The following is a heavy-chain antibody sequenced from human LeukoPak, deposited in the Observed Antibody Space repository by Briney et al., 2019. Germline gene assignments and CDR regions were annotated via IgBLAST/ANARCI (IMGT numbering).Heavy chain of an antibody. CDR3: ARDSGGNGYYLGWFDP. D-gene: IGHD3-22*01. J-gene: IGHJ5*02. CDR2: IYTSEKT. V-gene: IGHV4-4*07. CDR1: GGSLGSYY. Sequence: SETLSLTCTVSGGSLGSYYWSWIRQPAGKGLEWIGRIYTSEKTSYNPTLKSRVTMSVDTSKKQFSLKLSSVTAADTAVYYCARDSGGNGYYLGWFDPWGQGTLVTVSS.